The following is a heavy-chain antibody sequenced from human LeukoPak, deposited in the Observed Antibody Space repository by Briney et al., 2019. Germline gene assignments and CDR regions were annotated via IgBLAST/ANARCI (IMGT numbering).Heavy chain of an antibody. CDR1: GFTVSSNY. Sequence: GGSLRLSCAASGFTVSSNYMSWVRQAPGKGLEWVSVIYSGGSTYYAGSVKGRFTISRDNSKNTLYLQMNSLRAGDTAVYYCARGGPGYDYFDYWGQGTLVTVSS. D-gene: IGHD5-18*01. J-gene: IGHJ4*02. V-gene: IGHV3-53*01. CDR2: IYSGGST. CDR3: ARGGPGYDYFDY.